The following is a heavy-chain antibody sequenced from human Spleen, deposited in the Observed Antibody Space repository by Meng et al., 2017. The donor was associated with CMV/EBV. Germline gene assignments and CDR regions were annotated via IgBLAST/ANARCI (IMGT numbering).Heavy chain of an antibody. CDR3: AKVLAAPAAIDY. V-gene: IGHV3-23*03. J-gene: IGHJ4*02. D-gene: IGHD6-13*01. CDR1: GFTFSSYA. Sequence: SCAASGFTFSSYAMSWVRQAPGKGLEWVSVIYSGGSSTYYADSVKGRFTISRDNSKNTLYLQMNSLRAEDTAVYYCAKVLAAPAAIDYWGQGTLVTVSS. CDR2: IYSGGSST.